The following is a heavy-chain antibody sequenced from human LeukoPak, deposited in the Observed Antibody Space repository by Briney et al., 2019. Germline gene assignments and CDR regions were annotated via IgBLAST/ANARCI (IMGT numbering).Heavy chain of an antibody. Sequence: PGGSLRLSCTASGFTFSSYAMSWVRQPPGKGLEWVSAISGSGGSTYYADSVKGRFTISRDNSKYTLYLQMNSLRAEDTAVYYCAKEQAVAGTLYYFDYWGRGTLVTVSS. CDR1: GFTFSSYA. CDR3: AKEQAVAGTLYYFDY. CDR2: ISGSGGST. J-gene: IGHJ4*02. D-gene: IGHD6-19*01. V-gene: IGHV3-23*01.